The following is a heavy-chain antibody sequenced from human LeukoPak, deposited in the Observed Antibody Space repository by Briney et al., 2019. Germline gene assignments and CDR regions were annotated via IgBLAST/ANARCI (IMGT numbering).Heavy chain of an antibody. Sequence: SVKVSCKASGGTFSSYAISWVRQAPGQGLEWMGGIIPIFGTANYAQKFQGGVAMTTDTSTSTAYMELRSLRSDDTAVYYCARDYRVPAADYYYYYGMDVWGQGTTVTVSS. CDR3: ARDYRVPAADYYYYYGMDV. J-gene: IGHJ6*02. CDR1: GGTFSSYA. D-gene: IGHD2-2*01. V-gene: IGHV1-69*05. CDR2: IIPIFGTA.